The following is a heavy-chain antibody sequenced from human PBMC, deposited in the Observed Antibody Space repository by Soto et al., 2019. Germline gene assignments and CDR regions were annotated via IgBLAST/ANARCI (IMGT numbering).Heavy chain of an antibody. V-gene: IGHV1-69*13. CDR2: IIPIFGTA. CDR1: GGTLSSYA. CDR3: ARGGSRPYGFDY. J-gene: IGHJ4*02. Sequence: GASVKVSCKASGGTLSSYAISWVRQAPGQGLEWMGGIIPIFGTANYAQKFQGRVTITADESTSTAYMELSSLRSEDTAVYYCARGGSRPYGFDYWGQGTLVTVSS. D-gene: IGHD4-17*01.